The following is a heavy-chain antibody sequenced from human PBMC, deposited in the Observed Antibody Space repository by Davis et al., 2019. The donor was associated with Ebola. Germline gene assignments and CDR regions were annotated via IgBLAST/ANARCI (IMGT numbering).Heavy chain of an antibody. D-gene: IGHD5-12*01. J-gene: IGHJ4*02. Sequence: GESLKISCAASGFTFSSYSMNWVRQAPGKGLEWVSYISSSSSYTNYADSVKGRFTISRDNAKNSLYLQMNSLRAEDTAVYYCVPGGLQYLDYWGQGTVVTVSS. CDR3: VPGGLQYLDY. CDR2: ISSSSSYT. CDR1: GFTFSSYS. V-gene: IGHV3-21*05.